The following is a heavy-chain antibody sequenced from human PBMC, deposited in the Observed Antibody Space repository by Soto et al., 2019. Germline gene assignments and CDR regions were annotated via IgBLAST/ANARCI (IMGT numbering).Heavy chain of an antibody. V-gene: IGHV3-48*03. CDR2: VTSSGGAT. Sequence: VGSLRLSCAASGFTFRNYEMNWVRQAPGKGLEWVSSVTSSGGATYADSVKGRFTISRNNAKDSLYLQMNSLRTEDTAVYYCSFSEYFQHWGQGTLVTVSS. CDR1: GFTFRNYE. J-gene: IGHJ1*01. CDR3: SFSEYFQH.